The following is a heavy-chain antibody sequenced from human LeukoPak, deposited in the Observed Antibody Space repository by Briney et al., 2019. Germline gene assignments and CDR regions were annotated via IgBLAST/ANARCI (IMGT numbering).Heavy chain of an antibody. D-gene: IGHD6-13*01. CDR3: ARISSSSWVRHAFDI. J-gene: IGHJ3*02. Sequence: KPSETLSLTCTVSGGSISSYYWSWIRQPPGKGLEWIGYIYYSGSTNHNPSLKSRVTISVDTSKNQFSLKLSSVTAADTAVYYCARISSSSWVRHAFDIWGQGTMVTVSS. CDR2: IYYSGST. V-gene: IGHV4-59*01. CDR1: GGSISSYY.